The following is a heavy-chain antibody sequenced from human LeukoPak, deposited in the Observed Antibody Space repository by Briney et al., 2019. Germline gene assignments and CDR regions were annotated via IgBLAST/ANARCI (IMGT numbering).Heavy chain of an antibody. CDR3: ATIFSWGSDAFDI. CDR2: IYSGGST. D-gene: IGHD3-16*01. CDR1: GFTVSSNY. J-gene: IGHJ3*02. Sequence: GGSLRLSCAASGFTVSSNYMSWVRQAPAKGLEWVSVIYSGGSTYYADSVKGRFTISRDNSKNTLYLQMNSLRAEDTAVYYCATIFSWGSDAFDIWGQGTMVTVSS. V-gene: IGHV3-53*05.